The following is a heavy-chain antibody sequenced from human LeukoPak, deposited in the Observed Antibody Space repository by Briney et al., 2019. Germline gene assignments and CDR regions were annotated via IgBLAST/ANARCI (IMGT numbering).Heavy chain of an antibody. CDR1: GFTFSRYG. CDR3: AKEVGGDFDY. J-gene: IGHJ4*02. D-gene: IGHD6-19*01. V-gene: IGHV3-30*18. CDR2: ISYDGSNK. Sequence: GGSLRLSCAASGFTFSRYGMHWVRQAPGKGLEWVAVISYDGSNKYYADSVKGRFTISRDNSKNTLYLQMNSLRAEDTAVYYCAKEVGGDFDYWGQGTLVTVSS.